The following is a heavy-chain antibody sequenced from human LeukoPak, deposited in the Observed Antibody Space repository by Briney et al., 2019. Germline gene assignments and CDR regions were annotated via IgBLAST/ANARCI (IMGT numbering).Heavy chain of an antibody. CDR3: ASWGERYCGGDCYSTLDY. D-gene: IGHD2-21*02. CDR2: ISAYNGNT. Sequence: ASVKVSCKASGYTFTSYGISWVRQAPGQGLEWMGWISAYNGNTNYAQKLQGRVTMTTDTSTSTAYMEPRSLRSDDTAVYYCASWGERYCGGDCYSTLDYWGQGTLVTVSS. J-gene: IGHJ4*02. V-gene: IGHV1-18*01. CDR1: GYTFTSYG.